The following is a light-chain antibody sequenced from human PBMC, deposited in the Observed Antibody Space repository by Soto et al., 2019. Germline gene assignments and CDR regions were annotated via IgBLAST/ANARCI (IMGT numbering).Light chain of an antibody. V-gene: IGKV3-20*01. Sequence: EIVLTQSPDTLSVSPGERATLSCRASQSVSSYLAWYQQKPGQAPRLLIYGASNRATGIPDRFSGSGSGTDFTLIINRLEPEDVAIYYCQQYGGSPRITFGQGTRLEIK. CDR1: QSVSSY. CDR2: GAS. CDR3: QQYGGSPRIT. J-gene: IGKJ5*01.